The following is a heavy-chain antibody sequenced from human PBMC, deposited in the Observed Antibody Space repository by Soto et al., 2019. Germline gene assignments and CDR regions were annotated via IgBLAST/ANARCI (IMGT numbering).Heavy chain of an antibody. CDR1: GGSISSYY. Sequence: QVQLQESGPGLVKPSETLSLSCTVSGGSISSYYWSWIRQPPGKGLEWIGYIYYSGSTNYNPSLKRRVTISIDSAKNQFSLKLSSVTAADTAVYYCARGVGVNSMVTHSHYYCMDVWGQGTTVTVSS. J-gene: IGHJ6*02. V-gene: IGHV4-59*01. D-gene: IGHD5-18*01. CDR2: IYYSGST. CDR3: ARGVGVNSMVTHSHYYCMDV.